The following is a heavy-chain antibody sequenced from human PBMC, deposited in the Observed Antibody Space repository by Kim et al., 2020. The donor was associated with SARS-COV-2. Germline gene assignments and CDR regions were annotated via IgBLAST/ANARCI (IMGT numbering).Heavy chain of an antibody. Sequence: ASVKVSCKASGYTFTSYGISWVRQAPGQGLEWMGWISAYNGNTNYAQKPQGRVTMTTDTSTSTAYMELRSLRSDDTAVYYCAREMSSRITIFGVVISPTPAFDSWGQGTLVTVSS. J-gene: IGHJ4*02. D-gene: IGHD3-3*01. CDR1: GYTFTSYG. CDR3: AREMSSRITIFGVVISPTPAFDS. V-gene: IGHV1-18*01. CDR2: ISAYNGNT.